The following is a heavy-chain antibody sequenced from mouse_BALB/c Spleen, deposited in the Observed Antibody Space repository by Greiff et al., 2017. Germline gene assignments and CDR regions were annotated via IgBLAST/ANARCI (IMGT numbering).Heavy chain of an antibody. CDR2: IYPGDGDT. V-gene: IGHV1-87*01. J-gene: IGHJ3*01. Sequence: VQLQQSGAELARPGASVKLSCKASGYTFTSYWMQWVKQRPGQGLEWIGAIYPGDGDTGYTQKFKGKATLTADKSSSTAYMQLSSLASEDSAVYYCAGGLYYGPFAYWGQGTLVTVSA. CDR3: AGGLYYGPFAY. D-gene: IGHD2-1*01. CDR1: GYTFTSYW.